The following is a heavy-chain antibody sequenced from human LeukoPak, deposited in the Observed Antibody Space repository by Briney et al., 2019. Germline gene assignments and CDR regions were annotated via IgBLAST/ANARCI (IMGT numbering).Heavy chain of an antibody. D-gene: IGHD5-18*01. Sequence: GGSLRLSCVISGFTFSDYGMSWVRQAPGKGLEWISSISGSGGSTYYADSVKGRFSISRDNSENTLYLEMDSLRAEDTAVYYCAWKDTSNLYFDWWGQGTLVTVSA. V-gene: IGHV3-23*01. CDR2: ISGSGGST. CDR3: AWKDTSNLYFDW. CDR1: GFTFSDYG. J-gene: IGHJ4*02.